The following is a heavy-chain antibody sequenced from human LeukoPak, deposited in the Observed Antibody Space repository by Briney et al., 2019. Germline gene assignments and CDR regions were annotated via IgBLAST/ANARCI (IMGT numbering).Heavy chain of an antibody. V-gene: IGHV3-66*01. CDR3: ARYKQNYDFWSGYYRXXXGFDY. Sequence: PGGSLRLSCAASGFTVSSNYMSWVRQAPGKGLEWVSVIYSGGSTYYADSVKGRFTISRDNSKNTLYLQMNSLRAEDTAVYYCARYKQNYDFWSGYYRXXXGFDYWGQGTLVTVSS. CDR2: IYSGGST. CDR1: GFTVSSNY. J-gene: IGHJ4*02. D-gene: IGHD3-3*01.